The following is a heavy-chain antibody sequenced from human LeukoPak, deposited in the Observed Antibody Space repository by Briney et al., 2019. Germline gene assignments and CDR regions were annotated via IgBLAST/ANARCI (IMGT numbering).Heavy chain of an antibody. CDR3: AKNWARDVGTGLDWFDP. CDR1: GFTFSSYS. D-gene: IGHD1-1*01. CDR2: VSGGGDTT. Sequence: PGGSLRLSCAASGFTFSSYSMNWVRQAPGKGLEWVSPVSGGGDTTYYTDSVKGRFTISRDNSKNTVNLQMDSLRAEDTAIYYCAKNWARDVGTGLDWFDPWGQGTLVTVSS. J-gene: IGHJ5*02. V-gene: IGHV3-23*01.